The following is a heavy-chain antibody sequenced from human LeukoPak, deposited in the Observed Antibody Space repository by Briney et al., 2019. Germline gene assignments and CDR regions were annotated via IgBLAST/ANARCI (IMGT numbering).Heavy chain of an antibody. CDR1: GFAFTNYA. V-gene: IGHV3-23*01. CDR3: AKDRHAPGRYCSSTTCFPFDP. CDR2: ISGSGGST. J-gene: IGHJ5*02. Sequence: GGSLRLSCAASGFAFTNYAMAWVRQAPGKGLEWVSGISGSGGSTYYADSVKGRFTISRDNSKNTLYLQMNSLRAEDTAVYYCAKDRHAPGRYCSSTTCFPFDPWGQGTLVTVSS. D-gene: IGHD2-2*01.